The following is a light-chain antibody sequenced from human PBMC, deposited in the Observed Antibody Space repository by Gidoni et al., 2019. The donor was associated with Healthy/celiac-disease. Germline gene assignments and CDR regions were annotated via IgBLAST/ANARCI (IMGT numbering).Light chain of an antibody. CDR2: AAS. Sequence: AIQMTRPPSSLSASVGDRVTITCRASQGMRNDLGWYQQKPGKAPKLLIYAASSLQSGVPSRFSGSGSGTDFTLTISSLQPEDFATYYCLQDYNYPPTFGQGTRLEIK. CDR1: QGMRND. CDR3: LQDYNYPPT. J-gene: IGKJ5*01. V-gene: IGKV1-6*01.